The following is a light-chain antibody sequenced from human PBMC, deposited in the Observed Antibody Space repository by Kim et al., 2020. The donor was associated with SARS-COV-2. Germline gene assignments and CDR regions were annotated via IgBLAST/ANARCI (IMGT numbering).Light chain of an antibody. CDR2: AAS. CDR3: QQSYSTPLT. CDR1: QSVSSY. J-gene: IGKJ4*01. Sequence: ASVGDRVTITCRASQSVSSYLNWYQQKPGKAPKLLIYAASSLQSGVPSRFSGSGSGTDFTLTISSLQPEDFATYYCQQSYSTPLTFGGGTKVDIK. V-gene: IGKV1-39*01.